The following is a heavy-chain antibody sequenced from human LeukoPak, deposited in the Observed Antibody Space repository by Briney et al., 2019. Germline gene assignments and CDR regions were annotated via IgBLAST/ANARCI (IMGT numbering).Heavy chain of an antibody. J-gene: IGHJ4*02. D-gene: IGHD3-22*01. CDR1: GFTFITSS. Sequence: PGGSLRLSCAASGFTFITSSMNWVRQPPGKGLEWVSSNSTSGSYIYFADSVKGRFTISRDNAKNSLYLQMNSLRAEDTAVYYCARALWAYYYDSSREYWGQGTLVTVSS. V-gene: IGHV3-21*01. CDR2: NSTSGSYI. CDR3: ARALWAYYYDSSREY.